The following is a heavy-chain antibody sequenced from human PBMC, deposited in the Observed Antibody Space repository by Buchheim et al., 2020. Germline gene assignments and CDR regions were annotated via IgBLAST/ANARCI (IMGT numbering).Heavy chain of an antibody. CDR1: GYTFSSYG. D-gene: IGHD3-3*01. CDR3: AREAYYDFWSGSSYFDY. Sequence: QVQLVQSGAEVKKPGASVKVSCKASGYTFSSYGMHWVRQAPGQRLEWMGWINAGSGNTKYSQKFQGRVTFTRDTSASTPYMELSRLRSEDTGVYYCAREAYYDFWSGSSYFDYWGQGTL. J-gene: IGHJ4*02. CDR2: INAGSGNT. V-gene: IGHV1-3*01.